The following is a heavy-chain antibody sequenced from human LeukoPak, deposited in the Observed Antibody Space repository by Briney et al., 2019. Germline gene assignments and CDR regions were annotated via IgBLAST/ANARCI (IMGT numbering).Heavy chain of an antibody. CDR3: ARAPIAAAGYGMDV. Sequence: GASVKVSCKASGGTFSSYAISWVRQAPGQGLEWMGRIIPILGIANYAQKFQGRVTITADKSTSTAYMELRSLRSDDTAVYYCARAPIAAAGYGMDVWGQGTTVTVSS. D-gene: IGHD6-13*01. V-gene: IGHV1-69*04. CDR1: GGTFSSYA. J-gene: IGHJ6*02. CDR2: IIPILGIA.